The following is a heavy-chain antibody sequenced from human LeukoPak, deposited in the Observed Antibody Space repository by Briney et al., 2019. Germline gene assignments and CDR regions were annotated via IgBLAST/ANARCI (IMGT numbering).Heavy chain of an antibody. Sequence: PGGSLRLSCAASGFTFSSYGMHWVRQAPGKGLEWVSSITTSSIYIYYAGSVRGRFTIPRDNAKNSLYLQMNSLRADDTAVYYCARDLGYYYDSRGFDYWGQGTLVTVSS. D-gene: IGHD3-22*01. V-gene: IGHV3-21*01. J-gene: IGHJ4*02. CDR1: GFTFSSYG. CDR2: ITTSSIYI. CDR3: ARDLGYYYDSRGFDY.